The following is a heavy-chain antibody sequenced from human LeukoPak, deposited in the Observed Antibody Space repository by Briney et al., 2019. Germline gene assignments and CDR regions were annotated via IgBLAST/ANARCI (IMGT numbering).Heavy chain of an antibody. D-gene: IGHD6-19*01. J-gene: IGHJ3*02. V-gene: IGHV3-66*01. Sequence: GGSLRLSCAASGFTVSSNYMSWVRQAPGKGLEWVSVIYSGGSTYYADSVKGRFTISRDNSKNTLYLQMNSLRAEDTAVYYCAKDGTYSSGWYHDAFDIWGQGTMVTVSS. CDR3: AKDGTYSSGWYHDAFDI. CDR1: GFTVSSNY. CDR2: IYSGGST.